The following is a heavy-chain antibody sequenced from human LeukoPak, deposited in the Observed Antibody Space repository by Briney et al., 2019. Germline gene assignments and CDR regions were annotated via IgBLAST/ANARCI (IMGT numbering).Heavy chain of an antibody. V-gene: IGHV3-9*03. Sequence: GGSLRLSCAASGFTFDEYAVHWVRQAPGKGLEWVSGISWNSGKIDYADSVKGRFTISRDNAKNSLYLQMNSLRTEDMALYYCAKAYGDYEGWYFDLWGRGTLVTVSS. CDR2: ISWNSGKI. CDR3: AKAYGDYEGWYFDL. J-gene: IGHJ2*01. CDR1: GFTFDEYA. D-gene: IGHD4-17*01.